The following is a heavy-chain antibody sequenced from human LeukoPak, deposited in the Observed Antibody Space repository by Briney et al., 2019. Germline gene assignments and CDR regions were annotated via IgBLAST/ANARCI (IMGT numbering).Heavy chain of an antibody. V-gene: IGHV3-23*01. CDR2: ISGSGSNT. J-gene: IGHJ6*02. CDR3: AKSDSGSGREITYYYYYGMDV. CDR1: GFTFSSYA. D-gene: IGHD1-26*01. Sequence: PGGSLRLSCAASGFTFSSYAMSWVRQAPGKGLDWVSAISGSGSNTYYADSVKGRFTVSRDNSKNTLYLEMNSLRADDTAVYYCAKSDSGSGREITYYYYYGMDVWGQGTTVTVSS.